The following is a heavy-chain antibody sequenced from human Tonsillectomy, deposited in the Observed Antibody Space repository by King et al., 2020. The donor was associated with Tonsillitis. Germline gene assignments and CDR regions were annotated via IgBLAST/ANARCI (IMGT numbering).Heavy chain of an antibody. V-gene: IGHV3-30*03. Sequence: VQLVESGGGLVQPGRSLRLSCAASGFTFSCCGMHWVRQAPGKGLEWVAVIAYDGSNKFYADSVKGRFTISRDDSKNTLYLQMNSLTTEDTAVYYCARDISGSYSWQHWGQGTVVTVSS. D-gene: IGHD1-26*01. J-gene: IGHJ1*01. CDR1: GFTFSCCG. CDR3: ARDISGSYSWQH. CDR2: IAYDGSNK.